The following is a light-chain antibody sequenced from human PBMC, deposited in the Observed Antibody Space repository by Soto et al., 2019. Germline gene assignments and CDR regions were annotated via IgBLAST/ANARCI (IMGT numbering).Light chain of an antibody. CDR3: QQYNSYPGT. J-gene: IGKJ1*01. Sequence: DIQMTHSPSTLSGSVVDRFTITCLASQTISSYLAWYQQKPGKAPKLLIYAASTLQSGVPSRFSGSGSGTEFTLTISSLQPDDFATYYCQQYNSYPGTFGQGTKVDIK. CDR1: QTISSY. CDR2: AAS. V-gene: IGKV1-5*01.